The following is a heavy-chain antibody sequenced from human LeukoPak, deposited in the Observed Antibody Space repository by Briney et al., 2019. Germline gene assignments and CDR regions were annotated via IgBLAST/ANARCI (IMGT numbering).Heavy chain of an antibody. Sequence: PGGSLRLSCAASGFTFNTYDMHWVRRAPGKGLEWVAVIWYDGSHEHYAVSVKGRFTISRDNSKNTLYLQINSLRAEDTAVYYCARSPKGDSYGMDVWGQGTTVTVSS. CDR2: IWYDGSHE. V-gene: IGHV3-33*01. CDR1: GFTFNTYD. J-gene: IGHJ6*02. CDR3: ARSPKGDSYGMDV.